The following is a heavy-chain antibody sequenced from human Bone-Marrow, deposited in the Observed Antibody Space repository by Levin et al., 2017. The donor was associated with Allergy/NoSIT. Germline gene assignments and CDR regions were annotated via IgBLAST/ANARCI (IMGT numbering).Heavy chain of an antibody. V-gene: IGHV4-59*01. CDR1: GDSISSYY. Sequence: GSLRLSCTVSGDSISSYYWSWIRQPPGKGLEWIGHIFYSGSTYYNPSLKSRVTISVDTSKNQFSLKLSSVTAADTAIYYCARGWSSSWYWYFDLWGRGTLVTVSS. CDR2: IFYSGST. J-gene: IGHJ2*01. D-gene: IGHD6-13*01. CDR3: ARGWSSSWYWYFDL.